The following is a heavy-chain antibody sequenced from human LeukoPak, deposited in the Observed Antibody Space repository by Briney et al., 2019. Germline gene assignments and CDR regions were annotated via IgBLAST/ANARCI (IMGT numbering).Heavy chain of an antibody. V-gene: IGHV1-69*05. CDR1: GGTFSSHA. D-gene: IGHD2-2*01. J-gene: IGHJ5*02. CDR2: IIPIFGTA. CDR3: ARDIVVVPAASREFNWFDP. Sequence: SVKVSCKASGGTFSSHAISWVRQAAGQGLEWMGGIIPIFGTANYAQKFQGRVTITTDESTSTAYMELSSLRSEDTAVYYCARDIVVVPAASREFNWFDPWGQGTLVTASS.